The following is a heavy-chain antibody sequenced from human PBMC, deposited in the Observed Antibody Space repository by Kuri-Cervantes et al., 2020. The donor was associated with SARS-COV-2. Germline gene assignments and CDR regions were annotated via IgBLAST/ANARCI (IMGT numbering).Heavy chain of an antibody. V-gene: IGHV4-59*12. Sequence: SETLSLTCSVSGGSISGYYWSWLRQPPGKGLEWIAYMYNTADTYSNPSLSSRVTISLDTTTSIVSLKLTSVTAADTAVYFCARRPRLEAFRNYYFDYWGQGILVTVSS. D-gene: IGHD6-6*01. CDR3: ARRPRLEAFRNYYFDY. CDR2: MYNTADT. J-gene: IGHJ4*02. CDR1: GGSISGYY.